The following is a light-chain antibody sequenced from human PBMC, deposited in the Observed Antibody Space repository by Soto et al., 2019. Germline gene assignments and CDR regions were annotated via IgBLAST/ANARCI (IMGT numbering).Light chain of an antibody. J-gene: IGKJ5*01. V-gene: IGKV3-11*01. Sequence: EIVLTQSPATLSLSPGERATLFCRASQSVGTYLAWYQQKPGQAPRLLIFDASNRATGIPARFSGSGSGTDFTLTISSLEPEDFAVYYCQQYTQWPITFGQGTRLEIK. CDR3: QQYTQWPIT. CDR2: DAS. CDR1: QSVGTY.